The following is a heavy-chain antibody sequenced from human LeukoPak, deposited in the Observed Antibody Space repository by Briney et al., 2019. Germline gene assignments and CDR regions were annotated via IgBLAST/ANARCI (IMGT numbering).Heavy chain of an antibody. V-gene: IGHV3-7*01. Sequence: GGSLRLSCAASGFTFSSYRMSWVRQAPGKGLEWVANIKQDGSEKYYVDSVKGRFTISRDNAKNSLYLQMNSLRAEDTAVYYCARAKYYDSRGPDYWGQGTLVTVSS. D-gene: IGHD3-22*01. CDR2: IKQDGSEK. CDR3: ARAKYYDSRGPDY. J-gene: IGHJ4*02. CDR1: GFTFSSYR.